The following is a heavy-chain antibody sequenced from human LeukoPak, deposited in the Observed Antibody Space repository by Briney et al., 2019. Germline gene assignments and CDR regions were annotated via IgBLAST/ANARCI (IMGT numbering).Heavy chain of an antibody. Sequence: PSQTLSLTCTVSGGSISSGGYYWSWIRQPPGKGLEWIGYIYYSGSTNYNPSLKGRVTISVDTSKNQFSLKLSSVTAADTAVYYCAREVVVVAATQDYYYYYGMDVWGQGTTVTVSS. V-gene: IGHV4-61*08. CDR1: GGSISSGGYY. CDR2: IYYSGST. CDR3: AREVVVVAATQDYYYYYGMDV. J-gene: IGHJ6*02. D-gene: IGHD2-15*01.